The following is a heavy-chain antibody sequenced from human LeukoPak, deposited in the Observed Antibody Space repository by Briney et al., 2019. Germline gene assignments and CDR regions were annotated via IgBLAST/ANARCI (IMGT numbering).Heavy chain of an antibody. CDR3: ARDRRVGGWGGAFDI. D-gene: IGHD2-21*01. J-gene: IGHJ3*02. Sequence: GGSLRLSCAACGFTFSSFWMNWVRQAPGKGLEYVANIKQDGSQKYYVDSVKGRFTISRDNTENSLYLQMNYLTTDDTAVYYCARDRRVGGWGGAFDIWGQGTKVTVSS. CDR1: GFTFSSFW. V-gene: IGHV3-7*01. CDR2: IKQDGSQK.